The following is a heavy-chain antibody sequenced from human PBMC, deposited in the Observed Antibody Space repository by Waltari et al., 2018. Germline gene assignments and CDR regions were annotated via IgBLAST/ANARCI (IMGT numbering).Heavy chain of an antibody. D-gene: IGHD3-3*01. Sequence: QVQLQESGPGLVKPSQTLSLTCTVSGGSISSGDYYWSWIRQPPGKGLEWIGYIYYSGSTDYNPSLKSRVTISVDTSKNQFSLKLSSVTAADTAVYYCARDRTPGGEWSDYWGQGTLVTVSS. V-gene: IGHV4-30-4*08. CDR3: ARDRTPGGEWSDY. CDR1: GGSISSGDYY. J-gene: IGHJ4*02. CDR2: IYYSGST.